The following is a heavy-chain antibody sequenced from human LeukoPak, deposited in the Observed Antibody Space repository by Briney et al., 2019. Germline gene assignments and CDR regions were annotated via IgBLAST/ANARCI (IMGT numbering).Heavy chain of an antibody. V-gene: IGHV1-2*02. CDR1: GYTFTCYY. CDR3: ARAMVGATPFDY. Sequence: ASVKVSRKSSGYTFTCYYMHWVRQAPGQGLEWMGWINPNSGGTNYAQKDQVRVTMTRDTDISTAYMELRRLRSDDTAVYYCARAMVGATPFDYWGQGTLVTVSS. J-gene: IGHJ4*02. D-gene: IGHD1-26*01. CDR2: INPNSGGT.